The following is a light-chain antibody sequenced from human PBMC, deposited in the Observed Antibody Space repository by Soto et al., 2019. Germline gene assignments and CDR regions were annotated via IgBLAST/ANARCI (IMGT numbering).Light chain of an antibody. J-gene: IGKJ1*01. CDR2: GAS. CDR1: QSVSNNY. V-gene: IGKV3D-20*02. CDR3: QQRSNWPQA. Sequence: EILFTQSPGTLSLSPGERATLSCRASQSVSNNYLAWYQRKPGQAPRILIYGASNRDTGIPDRFSGSGSGTDFTLTISRLEPEDFSVYYCQQRSNWPQAFGQGTKVDIK.